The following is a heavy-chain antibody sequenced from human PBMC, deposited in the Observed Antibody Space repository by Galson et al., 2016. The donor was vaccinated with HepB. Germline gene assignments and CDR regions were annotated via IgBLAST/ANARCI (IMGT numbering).Heavy chain of an antibody. D-gene: IGHD3-10*01. CDR3: GRAPGRGADGYMDV. CDR1: GFTLTNYG. J-gene: IGHJ6*03. Sequence: SLRLSCAASGFTLTNYGMHWVRQAPGKGLEWVALIWYNGKNEYYADSVKGRFTISRDTSKNTLFLQMNSLRAEDTSVYYCGRAPGRGADGYMDVWGKGTTVTVSS. V-gene: IGHV3-33*01. CDR2: IWYNGKNE.